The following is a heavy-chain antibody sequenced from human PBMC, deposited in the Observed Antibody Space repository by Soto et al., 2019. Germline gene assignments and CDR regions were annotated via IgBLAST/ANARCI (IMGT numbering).Heavy chain of an antibody. CDR3: ASLCDYIWGSYRPDDAFDI. J-gene: IGHJ3*02. CDR2: IWYDGSNK. V-gene: IGHV3-33*01. CDR1: GFIFSSYG. D-gene: IGHD3-16*02. Sequence: SGGSLRLSCAASGFIFSSYGMHWVRQAPGKGLEWVAVIWYDGSNKYYADSVKGRFTISRDNSKNTLYFQMNSLRAEDTAVYYCASLCDYIWGSYRPDDAFDIWGQGTMVTVSS.